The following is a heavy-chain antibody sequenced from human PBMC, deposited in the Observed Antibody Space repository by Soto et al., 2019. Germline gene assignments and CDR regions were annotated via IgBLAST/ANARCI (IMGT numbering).Heavy chain of an antibody. CDR3: ASLYSSSWPTMYYMDV. V-gene: IGHV4-31*03. CDR2: IYYSGST. D-gene: IGHD6-13*01. CDR1: GGSISSGGYY. Sequence: SETLSLTCTVSGGSISSGGYYWSWIRQHPGKGLEWIGYIYYSGSTYYNPSLKSRVTISVDTSKNQFSLKLSSMTAADTALYYCASLYSSSWPTMYYMDVWGKGTTVTVSS. J-gene: IGHJ6*03.